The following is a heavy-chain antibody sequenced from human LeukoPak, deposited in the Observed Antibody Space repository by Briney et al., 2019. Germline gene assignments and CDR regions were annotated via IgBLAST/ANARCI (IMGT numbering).Heavy chain of an antibody. Sequence: SETLSLTCTVSGGSISSGDYYWSWIRQPPGKGLEWIGYIYYSGSTYYNPSLKSRVTISVDTSKNQFSLKLSSVTGADTAVYYCARGGYSYGVNWFDPWGRGTLVTVSS. J-gene: IGHJ5*02. CDR2: IYYSGST. V-gene: IGHV4-30-4*01. CDR1: GGSISSGDYY. CDR3: ARGGYSYGVNWFDP. D-gene: IGHD5-18*01.